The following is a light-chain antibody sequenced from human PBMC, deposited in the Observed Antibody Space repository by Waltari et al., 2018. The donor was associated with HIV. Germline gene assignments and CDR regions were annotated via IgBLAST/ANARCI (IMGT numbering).Light chain of an antibody. CDR2: NDN. CDR1: RSHIRSNT. J-gene: IGLJ3*02. CDR3: SSWDDRLNGQGV. Sequence: QSVLTQPPSASGPPGQRVTITCSGTRSHIRSNTVHWIQLPPGTAPKLLIYNDNERPSGVPGRFSGSRSGASAALAISGLQPEDEADYYCSSWDDRLNGQGVFGGGTKLTVL. V-gene: IGLV1-44*01.